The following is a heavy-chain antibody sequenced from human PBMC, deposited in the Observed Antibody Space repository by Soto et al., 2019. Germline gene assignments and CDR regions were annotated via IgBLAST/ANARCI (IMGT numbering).Heavy chain of an antibody. V-gene: IGHV1-18*01. Sequence: GASVKVSCKASGYTFTSYGISWVRQAPGQGLEWKGWISAYNGNTNYAQKLQGRVTMTTDTSTSTAYMELRSLRSDDTAVYYCARDVVVVAATTRQNAFDIWGQGTMVTVS. D-gene: IGHD2-15*01. J-gene: IGHJ3*02. CDR2: ISAYNGNT. CDR1: GYTFTSYG. CDR3: ARDVVVVAATTRQNAFDI.